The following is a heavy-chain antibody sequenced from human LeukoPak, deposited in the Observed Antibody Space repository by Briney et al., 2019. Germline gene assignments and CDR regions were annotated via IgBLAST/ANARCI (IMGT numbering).Heavy chain of an antibody. V-gene: IGHV3-11*01. CDR2: ISYSGDVI. CDR3: AKVPRYCSGGSCYAGYFEY. CDR1: GFTISDYY. D-gene: IGHD2-15*01. Sequence: PGGSLRLSCAASGFTISDYYMSWIRQAPGKGLEWLSYISYSGDVIYYADSVKGRFTISRDNSKNTLYLQMNSLRAEDTAVYYCAKVPRYCSGGSCYAGYFEYWGQGTLVTVPS. J-gene: IGHJ4*02.